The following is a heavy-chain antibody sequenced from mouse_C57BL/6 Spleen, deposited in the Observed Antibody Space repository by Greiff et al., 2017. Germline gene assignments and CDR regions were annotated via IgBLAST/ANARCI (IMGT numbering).Heavy chain of an antibody. CDR2: ISDGGSYT. CDR3: ARDAGTGTYYFDY. D-gene: IGHD4-1*01. CDR1: GFTFSSYA. Sequence: EVKLMESGGGLVKPGGSLKLSCAASGFTFSSYAMSWVRQTPEKRLEWVATISDGGSYTYYPDNVKGRFTISRDNAKNNLYLQMSHLKSEDTAMYYCARDAGTGTYYFDYWGQGTTLTVSS. V-gene: IGHV5-4*01. J-gene: IGHJ2*01.